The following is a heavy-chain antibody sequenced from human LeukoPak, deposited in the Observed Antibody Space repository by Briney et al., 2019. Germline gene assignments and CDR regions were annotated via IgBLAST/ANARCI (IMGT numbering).Heavy chain of an antibody. CDR3: AKVLRGGKSGWSFDY. D-gene: IGHD6-19*01. Sequence: SETLSLTGTVSGGSVSTYYWSWIRQPPGKGLECIGYIYYTGSTNYNPSLKSRVTISVDTSKTQFSLKLSSVTAADTAVYYCAKVLRGGKSGWSFDYWGQETLVTVSS. J-gene: IGHJ4*02. CDR1: GGSVSTYY. CDR2: IYYTGST. V-gene: IGHV4-59*02.